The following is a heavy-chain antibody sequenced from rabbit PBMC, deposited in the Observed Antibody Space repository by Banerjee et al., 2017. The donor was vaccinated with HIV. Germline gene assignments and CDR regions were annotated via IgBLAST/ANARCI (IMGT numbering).Heavy chain of an antibody. Sequence: QSLEESGGDLVKPGASLTLTCTASGFSFSSSYYMCWARQAPGKGLEWIACIYAGSSGSTYYASWAKGRFTISKTSSTTVTLQMTSLTAADTATYFCARDREYQYAGYAGYGYATYYFNLWGQGTLVTVS. CDR2: IYAGSSGST. V-gene: IGHV1S40*01. J-gene: IGHJ4*01. CDR1: GFSFSSSYY. D-gene: IGHD6-1*01. CDR3: ARDREYQYAGYAGYGYATYYFNL.